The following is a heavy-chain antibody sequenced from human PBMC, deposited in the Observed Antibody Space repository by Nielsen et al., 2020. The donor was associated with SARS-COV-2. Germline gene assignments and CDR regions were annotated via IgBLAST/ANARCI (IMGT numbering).Heavy chain of an antibody. D-gene: IGHD2-15*01. CDR2: ISYDGSNK. V-gene: IGHV3-30*18. J-gene: IGHJ4*02. CDR3: AKDWTAIVVVPSGGVDY. CDR1: GFTFSNAW. Sequence: GESLKTSCVVSGFTFSNAWMSWVRQAPGKGLEWVAAISYDGSNKYYVDSVKGRFTISRDNSKNTLYLQMSSLREEDTAVYYCAKDWTAIVVVPSGGVDYWGQGTLVTVSS.